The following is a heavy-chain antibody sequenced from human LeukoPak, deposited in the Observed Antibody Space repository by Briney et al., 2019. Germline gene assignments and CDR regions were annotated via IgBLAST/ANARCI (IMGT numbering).Heavy chain of an antibody. V-gene: IGHV4-34*01. D-gene: IGHD4-11*01. J-gene: IGHJ3*02. CDR3: ARGSMTVTLHI. Sequence: SETLSLTCAVYGGSFSGYYWSWIRQPPGKGLDWMGEINHSGSTNYNPSLKSRVTISVDTCKNQFSRKLSSVTAADKAVYYCARGSMTVTLHIWGQGTMVTVSS. CDR1: GGSFSGYY. CDR2: INHSGST.